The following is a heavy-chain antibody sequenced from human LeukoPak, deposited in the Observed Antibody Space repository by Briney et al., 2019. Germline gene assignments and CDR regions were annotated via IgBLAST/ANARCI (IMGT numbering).Heavy chain of an antibody. CDR1: GFTFSSYS. V-gene: IGHV3-21*01. CDR2: NSSSSSYI. Sequence: GGSLGLSCAASGFTFSSYSMNWVRQAPGKGLEWVSSNSSSSSYIYYADSVERRFTISRDNAKNSLYLQMNSLRAEDTAVYYCARIRSALDYWGQGTLVTVSS. J-gene: IGHJ4*02. D-gene: IGHD6-6*01. CDR3: ARIRSALDY.